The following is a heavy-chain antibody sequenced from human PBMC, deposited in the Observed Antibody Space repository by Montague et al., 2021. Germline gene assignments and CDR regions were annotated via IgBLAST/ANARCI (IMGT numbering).Heavy chain of an antibody. D-gene: IGHD6-13*01. Sequence: NEYAVSLKSRITINPDTSKNQFSLQLNSVTPEDTAVYYCARGGSWLYYFDYWGQGTLVTVSS. J-gene: IGHJ4*02. CDR3: ARGGSWLYYFDY. V-gene: IGHV6-1*01. CDR2: N.